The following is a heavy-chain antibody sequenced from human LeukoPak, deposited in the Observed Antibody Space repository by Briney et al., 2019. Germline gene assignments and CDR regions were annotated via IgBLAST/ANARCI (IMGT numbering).Heavy chain of an antibody. D-gene: IGHD2-2*01. CDR2: MNPNSGNT. CDR1: GYTFTSYD. Sequence: ASVKVSCKASGYTFTSYDINWVRQATGQGLEWMGWMNPNSGNTGYAQKLQGRVTITRNTSISTAYMELSSLRSEDTAVYYCARGDYCSSTSCSNWFDPWGQGTLVTVSS. V-gene: IGHV1-8*03. CDR3: ARGDYCSSTSCSNWFDP. J-gene: IGHJ5*02.